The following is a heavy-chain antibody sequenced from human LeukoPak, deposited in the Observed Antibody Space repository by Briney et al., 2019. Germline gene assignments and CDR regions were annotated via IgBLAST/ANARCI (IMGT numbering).Heavy chain of an antibody. J-gene: IGHJ4*02. Sequence: PSETLSLTCAVYGGSFSGYYWSWIRQPPGKGLEWIGEINHSGSTNYNPSLKSRVTISVDTSKNQFSLKLSSVTAADTAVYYCARGQGYYDFWSGYYTPRPPDYWGQGTLVTVSS. V-gene: IGHV4-34*01. CDR3: ARGQGYYDFWSGYYTPRPPDY. CDR1: GGSFSGYY. CDR2: INHSGST. D-gene: IGHD3-3*01.